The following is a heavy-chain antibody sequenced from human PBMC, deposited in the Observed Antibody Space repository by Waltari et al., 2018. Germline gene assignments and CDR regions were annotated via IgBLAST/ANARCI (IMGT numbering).Heavy chain of an antibody. D-gene: IGHD2-15*01. CDR1: GYTFTSYD. Sequence: QVQLVQSGAEVKKPGASVKVSCKASGYTFTSYDINWVRQATGQGLEWMGWMNPNSGNTGYAQKFQGRVTITRNTSISTAYMELSSLRSEDTAVYYCARSVVVVAATEDYYYYYGMDVWGQGTTVTVSS. J-gene: IGHJ6*02. CDR3: ARSVVVVAATEDYYYYYGMDV. CDR2: MNPNSGNT. V-gene: IGHV1-8*03.